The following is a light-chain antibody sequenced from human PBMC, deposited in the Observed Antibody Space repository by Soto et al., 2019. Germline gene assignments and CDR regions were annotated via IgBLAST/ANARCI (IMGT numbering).Light chain of an antibody. CDR2: DAS. CDR3: RQRGDWRVT. CDR1: QSVSSY. Sequence: EIVVTQSPATLSVSPGEEATLACVASQSVSSYVAWYQQRPGQARRLLIYDASQRATGIPTRFSGAGSGRAFTLTISSLEPEDFAVYYCRQRGDWRVTFGGGTRVE. V-gene: IGKV3-11*02. J-gene: IGKJ4*01.